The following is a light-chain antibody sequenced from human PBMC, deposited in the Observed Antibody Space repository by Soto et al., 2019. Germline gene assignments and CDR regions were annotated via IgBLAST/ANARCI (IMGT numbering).Light chain of an antibody. V-gene: IGKV3-11*01. CDR3: QQRNSPST. CDR1: QSVSSN. CDR2: DAS. Sequence: DIVLTQSPATLSLSPGERATLSCRASQSVSSNLAWYQQKPGQAPRLLIYDASNRATGIPARFSGSGSGTDFTLTINSLEPEDFAVYYCQQRNSPSTFGQGTRL. J-gene: IGKJ5*01.